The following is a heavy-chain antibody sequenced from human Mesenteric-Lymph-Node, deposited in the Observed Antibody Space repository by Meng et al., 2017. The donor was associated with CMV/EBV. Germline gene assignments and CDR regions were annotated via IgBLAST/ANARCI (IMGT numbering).Heavy chain of an antibody. J-gene: IGHJ4*02. CDR3: ARGTDIVIG. CDR2: IYYSGST. Sequence: SETLSLTCTVSGGSVSSGSYYWSWIRQPPGKGLEWIGYIYYSGSTNYNPSLKSRVTISVDTSKNQFSLKLSSVTAADTAVYYCARGTDIVIGWGQGTLVTVSS. D-gene: IGHD3-16*02. CDR1: GGSVSSGSYY. V-gene: IGHV4-61*01.